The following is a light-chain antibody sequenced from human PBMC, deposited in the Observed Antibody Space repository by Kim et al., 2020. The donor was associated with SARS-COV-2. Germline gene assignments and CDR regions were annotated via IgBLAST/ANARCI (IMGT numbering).Light chain of an antibody. V-gene: IGKV1-8*01. Sequence: ASTGDRVTITCRAGQGISGYLAWYQQKPGRAPKLLIYAASTLQSGDPSRFSGSGSGTDFTLTISCLQSEDFATYCCQQYYSYPGTFGQGTEVDIK. CDR2: AAS. J-gene: IGKJ1*01. CDR3: QQYYSYPGT. CDR1: QGISGY.